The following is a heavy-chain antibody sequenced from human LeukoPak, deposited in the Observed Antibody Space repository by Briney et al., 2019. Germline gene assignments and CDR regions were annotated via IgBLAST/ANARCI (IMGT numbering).Heavy chain of an antibody. Sequence: SVKVSCKASGGTFSSYSITWVRQAPGQGLEWMGGIMPLFNTANYAQQFQGRVTITTDESTSTAYMELSSLEDTAMYYCARVDRYHYYLDVWGKGTTVTVSS. CDR3: ARVDRYHYYLDV. CDR2: IMPLFNTA. CDR1: GGTFSSYS. J-gene: IGHJ6*03. V-gene: IGHV1-69*05.